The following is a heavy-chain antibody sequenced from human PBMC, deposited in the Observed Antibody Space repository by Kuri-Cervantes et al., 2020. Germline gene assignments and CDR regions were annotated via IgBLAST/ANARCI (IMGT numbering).Heavy chain of an antibody. CDR2: IYWDDDK. J-gene: IGHJ5*02. V-gene: IGHV2-5*02. Sequence: SGPTLVKPTQTLTLTCTFSGFSLSTSGVGVGWIRQPPGKALEWLALIYWDDDKRYSPSLKSRLTITKDTSKNQVVLTMTNMDPVDTATYYCAHRPVTTVTNNWFDPWGQGTRGTVSS. D-gene: IGHD4-17*01. CDR1: GFSLSTSGVG. CDR3: AHRPVTTVTNNWFDP.